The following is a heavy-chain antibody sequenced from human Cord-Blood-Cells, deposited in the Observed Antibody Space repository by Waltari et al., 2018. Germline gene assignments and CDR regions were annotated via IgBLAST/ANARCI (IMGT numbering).Heavy chain of an antibody. Sequence: EVKLVESGGGLIQPGGSMRLSCEDSGLTVSSNYMSWVRQAPVEGLEWVSVIYSGGSTYYADSVKGLFTISRDNSKNTLYLQMNSLRAEDTAVYYCARDLYYWGQGTLVTVSS. CDR2: IYSGGST. CDR1: GLTVSSNY. CDR3: ARDLYY. J-gene: IGHJ4*02. V-gene: IGHV3-53*01.